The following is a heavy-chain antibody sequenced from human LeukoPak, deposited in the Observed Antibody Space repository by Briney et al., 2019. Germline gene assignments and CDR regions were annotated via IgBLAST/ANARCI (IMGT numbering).Heavy chain of an antibody. CDR3: ARNPYCSGGSSLCFDY. CDR2: INQDGGEK. CDR1: GFSFSDCS. J-gene: IGHJ4*02. V-gene: IGHV3-7*01. D-gene: IGHD2-15*01. Sequence: GGSLRLSCAASGFSFSDCSMSWVRQAPGKGLEWVANINQDGGEKYYVDSVKGRFAISRDNAKNSLYLQINSLRAEDTAVYYCARNPYCSGGSSLCFDYWGQGTLVTVSS.